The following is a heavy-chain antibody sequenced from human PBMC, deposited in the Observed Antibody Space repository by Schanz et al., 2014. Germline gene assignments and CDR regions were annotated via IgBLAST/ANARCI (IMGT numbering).Heavy chain of an antibody. D-gene: IGHD3-9*01. CDR1: GYIFINSG. Sequence: QIQLVQSGPEVKKPGATVKVSCKASGYIFINSGISWVRQAPGQGLEWMRWISVYTGNTKYGQKVQGRVTMTADTSTNTAYMELRSLRSDDTAVDYCAKAEYDILTDSYSRLDPWGQGTLVTVSS. CDR2: ISVYTGNT. CDR3: AKAEYDILTDSYSRLDP. J-gene: IGHJ5*02. V-gene: IGHV1-18*01.